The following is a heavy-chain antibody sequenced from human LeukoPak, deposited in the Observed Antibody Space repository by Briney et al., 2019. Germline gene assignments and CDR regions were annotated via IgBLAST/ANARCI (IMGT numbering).Heavy chain of an antibody. CDR1: GGSISSGSYY. D-gene: IGHD6-6*01. Sequence: PSETLSLTCTVSGGSISSGSYYWSWIRQPAGKGLEWIGRIYTSGSTNYNPSLKSRVTISVDTSKNQFSLKLSSVTAADTAVYYCARGIAARLNYFDYWGQGTLVTVPS. CDR2: IYTSGST. V-gene: IGHV4-61*02. CDR3: ARGIAARLNYFDY. J-gene: IGHJ4*02.